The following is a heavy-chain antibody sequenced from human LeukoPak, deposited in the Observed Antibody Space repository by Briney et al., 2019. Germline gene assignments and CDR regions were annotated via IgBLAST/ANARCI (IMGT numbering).Heavy chain of an antibody. D-gene: IGHD4-17*01. CDR2: ITSSGST. J-gene: IGHJ4*02. V-gene: IGHV3-23*01. CDR1: GFTFNNYA. CDR3: AKDLYGDYDFDC. Sequence: TGASLRLSCVASGFTFNNYAMNWVRQAPGKGLEWVSVITSSGSTYYADSVKGRFTISRDNSKNTLYLQMNSLRAEDTAIYYCAKDLYGDYDFDCWGRGTLVTVSS.